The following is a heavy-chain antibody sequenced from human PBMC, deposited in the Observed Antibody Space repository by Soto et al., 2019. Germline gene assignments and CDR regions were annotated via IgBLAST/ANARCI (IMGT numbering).Heavy chain of an antibody. CDR2: IYYSGST. CDR3: AGDYYGSGRYVGMDV. V-gene: IGHV4-31*03. J-gene: IGHJ6*02. D-gene: IGHD3-10*01. CDR1: GGSISSGGYY. Sequence: QVQLQESGPGLVKPSQTLSLTCTVSGGSISSGGYYWSWIRQHPGKGLEWIGYIYYSGSTYYNPSLKSRVNISVETSKNQFSLKLSSVTAADTAVYYCAGDYYGSGRYVGMDVWGQGTTVTVSS.